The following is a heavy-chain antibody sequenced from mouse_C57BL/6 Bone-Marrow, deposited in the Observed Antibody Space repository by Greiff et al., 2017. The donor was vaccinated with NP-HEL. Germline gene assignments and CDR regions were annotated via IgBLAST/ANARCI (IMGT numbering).Heavy chain of an antibody. D-gene: IGHD4-1*01. J-gene: IGHJ2*01. CDR2: ISSGGDYI. CDR3: TRDAGTSFDY. V-gene: IGHV5-9-1*02. Sequence: DVMLVESGEGLVKPGGSLKLSCAASGFTFSSYAMSWVRQTPEKRLEWVAYISSGGDYIYYADTVKGRFTISRDNARNTLYLQMSSLKSEDTAMYYCTRDAGTSFDYWGQGTTLTVSS. CDR1: GFTFSSYA.